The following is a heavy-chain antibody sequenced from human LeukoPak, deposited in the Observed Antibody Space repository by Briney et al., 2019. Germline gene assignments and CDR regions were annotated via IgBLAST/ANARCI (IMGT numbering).Heavy chain of an antibody. V-gene: IGHV4-59*01. J-gene: IGHJ6*03. CDR2: VYHSGST. CDR1: GDSIRSYY. CDR3: ARGGASNGDLYYYYMDV. Sequence: SETLSLTCTVSGDSIRSYYWSWIRQPPGKGLEWIGNVYHSGSTDCNPSLKSRVTIPIDTSKNQFSLKLSSVTAADTAVYYCARGGASNGDLYYYYMDVWGKGNTVTVFS. D-gene: IGHD4-17*01.